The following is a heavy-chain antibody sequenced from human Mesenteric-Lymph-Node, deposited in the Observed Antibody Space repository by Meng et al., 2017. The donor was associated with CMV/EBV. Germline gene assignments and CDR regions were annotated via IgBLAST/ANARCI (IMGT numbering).Heavy chain of an antibody. CDR3: FAGGMYPGGDY. D-gene: IGHD1-26*01. CDR1: GFTFSDYG. CDR2: IRYDGGEE. J-gene: IGHJ4*02. V-gene: IGHV3-30*02. Sequence: GESLKISCAASGFTFSDYGMFWVRQAPGKGLDWVSFIRYDGGEEYYGDSVTGRFTVSRDNVKNRLYLQMNSLRVEDTAVYYCFAGGMYPGGDYWGQGTLVTVSS.